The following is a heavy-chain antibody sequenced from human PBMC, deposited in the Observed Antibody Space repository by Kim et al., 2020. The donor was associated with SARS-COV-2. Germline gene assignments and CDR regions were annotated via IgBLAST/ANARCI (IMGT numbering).Heavy chain of an antibody. V-gene: IGHV1-69*13. J-gene: IGHJ6*02. CDR2: IIPIFGTA. CDR3: ARPQRGYCSSTSCNFYGMDV. D-gene: IGHD2-2*01. Sequence: SVKVSCKASGGTFSSYAISWVRQAPGQGLEWMGGIIPIFGTANYAQKFQGRVTITADESTSTAYMELSSLRSEDTAVYYCARPQRGYCSSTSCNFYGMDVWGQGTTVTVSS. CDR1: GGTFSSYA.